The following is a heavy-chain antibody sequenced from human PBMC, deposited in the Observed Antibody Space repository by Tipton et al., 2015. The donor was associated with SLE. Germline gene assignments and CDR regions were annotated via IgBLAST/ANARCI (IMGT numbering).Heavy chain of an antibody. CDR1: GFTVSSNY. D-gene: IGHD3-22*01. J-gene: IGHJ6*02. Sequence: SPRLSCAASGFTVSSNYMSWVRQAPGKGLEWVSVIYSGGSTYYADSVKGRFTISRDNSKNTLYLQMNSLRAEDTAVYYCARDRAMIVVGAYGMDVWGQGTTVTVSS. V-gene: IGHV3-66*01. CDR2: IYSGGST. CDR3: ARDRAMIVVGAYGMDV.